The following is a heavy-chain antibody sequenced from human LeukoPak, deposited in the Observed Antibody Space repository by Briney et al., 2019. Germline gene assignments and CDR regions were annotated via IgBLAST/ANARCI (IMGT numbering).Heavy chain of an antibody. CDR1: GFTFDDYA. CDR2: ISWNSGSI. V-gene: IGHV3-9*01. Sequence: SGGSLRLSCAASGFTFDDYAMHWVRQAPGKGLEWVSGISWNSGSIGYADSVKGRFTISRDSAKNSLYLQMNSLRAEDTALYFCAKSRYYGSGSYLPLDYWGQGTLVTVSS. CDR3: AKSRYYGSGSYLPLDY. D-gene: IGHD3-10*01. J-gene: IGHJ4*02.